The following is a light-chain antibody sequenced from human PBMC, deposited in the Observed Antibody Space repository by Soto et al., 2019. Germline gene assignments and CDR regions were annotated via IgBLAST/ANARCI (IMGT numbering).Light chain of an antibody. Sequence: QLVLTQSPSASASLGASVKLTCTLSSGHSNYAIAWHQQQPEKGPRYLMKVNSGGSDIKGVGIPDRFSGSSSGAERYLFISSLQSEDEADYYCQTWGTGSAFVVFGGGTQLTVL. CDR1: SGHSNYA. J-gene: IGLJ7*01. CDR2: VNSGGSD. CDR3: QTWGTGSAFVV. V-gene: IGLV4-69*01.